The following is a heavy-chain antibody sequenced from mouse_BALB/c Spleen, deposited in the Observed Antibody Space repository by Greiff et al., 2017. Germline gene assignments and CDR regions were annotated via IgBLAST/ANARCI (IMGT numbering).Heavy chain of an antibody. CDR2: INPSSGYT. CDR3: ARLRDYDRFAY. D-gene: IGHD2-4*01. CDR1: GYTFTSYT. J-gene: IGHJ3*01. Sequence: VQLQQSAAELARPGASVKMSCKASGYTFTSYTMHWVKQRPGQGLEWIGYINPSSGYTEYNQKFKDKTTLTADKSSSTAYMQLSSLTSEDSAVYYCARLRDYDRFAYWGQGTLVTVSA. V-gene: IGHV1-4*02.